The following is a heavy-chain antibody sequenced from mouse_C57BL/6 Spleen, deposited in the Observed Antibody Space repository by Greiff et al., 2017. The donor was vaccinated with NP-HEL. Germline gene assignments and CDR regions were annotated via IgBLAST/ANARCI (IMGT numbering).Heavy chain of an antibody. CDR1: GYTFTSYW. J-gene: IGHJ3*01. Sequence: VQLQQPGAELVMPGASVKLSCKASGYTFTSYWMHWVEQRPGQGLEWIGEIDPSVSYTNYNQKFKGKFTFTVDKSSSTAYMQLRSLTSEDYAVYYSAVWDAYCGQGTLVTVSA. CDR2: IDPSVSYT. V-gene: IGHV1-69*01. D-gene: IGHD4-1*01. CDR3: AVWDAY.